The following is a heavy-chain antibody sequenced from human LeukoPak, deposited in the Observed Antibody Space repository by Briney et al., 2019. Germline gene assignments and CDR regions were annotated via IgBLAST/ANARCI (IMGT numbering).Heavy chain of an antibody. Sequence: TSETLSLTCTVSGGSISSGSYYWSWIRQPAGKGLEWIGRIYTSGSTNYNPSLKSRVTISVDTSKNQFSLKLSSVTAADTAVYYCASGHLQLWFFDYWGQGTLVTVSS. J-gene: IGHJ4*02. V-gene: IGHV4-61*02. CDR1: GGSISSGSYY. CDR3: ASGHLQLWFFDY. CDR2: IYTSGST. D-gene: IGHD5-18*01.